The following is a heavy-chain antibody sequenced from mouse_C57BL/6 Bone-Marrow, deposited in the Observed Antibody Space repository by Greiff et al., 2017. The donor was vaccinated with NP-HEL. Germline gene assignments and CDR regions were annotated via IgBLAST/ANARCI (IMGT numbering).Heavy chain of an antibody. V-gene: IGHV5-12*01. CDR3: ARCDGYYGFAY. J-gene: IGHJ3*01. CDR2: ISNGGGST. D-gene: IGHD2-3*01. Sequence: EVQVVESGGGLVQPGGSLKLSCAASGFTFSDYYMYWVRQTPEKRLEWVAYISNGGGSTYYPDTVKGRFTISRDNAKNTLYLQMSRLKSEDTAMYYCARCDGYYGFAYWGQGTLVTVSA. CDR1: GFTFSDYY.